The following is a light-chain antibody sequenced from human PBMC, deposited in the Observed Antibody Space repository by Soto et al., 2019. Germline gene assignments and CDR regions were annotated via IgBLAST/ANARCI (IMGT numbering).Light chain of an antibody. CDR1: QSISTY. CDR2: AAS. CDR3: QQCYGSPRT. V-gene: IGKV1-39*01. Sequence: DIQMTQSPSTLSASVGDRVTITCRASQSISTYLNWYQQKLGKAPTLLIYAASSLQSGVPSRFRGGGSGTDFTLTISSLQPEDFATYFCQQCYGSPRTFGPGTQVEI. J-gene: IGKJ1*01.